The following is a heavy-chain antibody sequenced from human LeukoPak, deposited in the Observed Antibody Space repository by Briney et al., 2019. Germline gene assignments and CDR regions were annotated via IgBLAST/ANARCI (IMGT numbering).Heavy chain of an antibody. V-gene: IGHV3-48*04. J-gene: IGHJ4*02. D-gene: IGHD1-1*01. CDR1: GFPFSGCS. Sequence: GGSLRLSCTASGFPFSGCSMNWVRQAPGKGLEWISYIGISSGNTKYADSVRGRFTISADNAKNSLYLQMNSLRVEDTAVYYCARDHNYAFANWGQGALVSVSS. CDR2: IGISSGNT. CDR3: ARDHNYAFAN.